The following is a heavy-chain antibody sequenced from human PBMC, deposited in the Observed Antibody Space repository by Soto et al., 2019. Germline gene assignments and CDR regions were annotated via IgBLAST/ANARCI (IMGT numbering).Heavy chain of an antibody. CDR2: IYHSGST. D-gene: IGHD2-15*01. CDR1: GGSISSSNW. CDR3: ARSLRRYCSGGSCLRWFDP. V-gene: IGHV4-4*02. J-gene: IGHJ5*02. Sequence: QVQLQESGPGLVKPSGTLSLTCAVSGGSISSSNWWSWVRQPPGKGLEWIGGIYHSGSTNYNPSLKSRVTISVDKSKNQFSLKLSSVTAADTAVYYCARSLRRYCSGGSCLRWFDPWGQGTLVTVSS.